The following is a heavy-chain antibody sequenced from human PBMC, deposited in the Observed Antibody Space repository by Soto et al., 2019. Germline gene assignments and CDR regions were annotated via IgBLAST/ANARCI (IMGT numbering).Heavy chain of an antibody. CDR3: ARGGGKYYYESSGHSHHAMDV. Sequence: PSETLCLTCTFSVGPIRCYCWSWIRQPPGKRLELIGYIYDSGNTDYNPSLKSRVTISVDTSKNQFSLKLSSVTTADTAVYYCARGGGKYYYESSGHSHHAMDVWGQGTPVTVSS. CDR2: IYDSGNT. V-gene: IGHV4-59*01. J-gene: IGHJ6*01. D-gene: IGHD3-22*01. CDR1: VGPIRCYC.